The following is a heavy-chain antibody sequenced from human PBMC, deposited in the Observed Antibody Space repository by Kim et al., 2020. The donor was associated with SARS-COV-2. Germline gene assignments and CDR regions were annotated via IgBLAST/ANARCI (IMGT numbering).Heavy chain of an antibody. Sequence: ASVKVSCKDSGYTFSNNGIDWVRQAPGQRLEWMGWINIADGNTEYSEKFYDRLTITRDTSASASYLELSRLTSEDSVVYYCARGGPFSGSGSPFDYWGQGALVIVSS. CDR2: INIADGNT. CDR3: ARGGPFSGSGSPFDY. D-gene: IGHD3-10*01. V-gene: IGHV1-3*04. CDR1: GYTFSNNG. J-gene: IGHJ4*02.